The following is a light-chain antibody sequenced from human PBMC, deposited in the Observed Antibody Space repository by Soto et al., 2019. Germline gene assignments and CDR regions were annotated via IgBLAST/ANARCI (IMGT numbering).Light chain of an antibody. J-gene: IGKJ2*01. CDR1: QSVSTN. CDR3: QQYNKWPMYT. CDR2: GAS. Sequence: EIVMTQSPATLSVSPGERATLSCRASQSVSTNLAWYQQKPGQAPRLLFYGASTRATNIPARFSASGSGTEFTLTIRSLQSEDFAVYYCQQYNKWPMYTFGQGTKLEIK. V-gene: IGKV3-15*01.